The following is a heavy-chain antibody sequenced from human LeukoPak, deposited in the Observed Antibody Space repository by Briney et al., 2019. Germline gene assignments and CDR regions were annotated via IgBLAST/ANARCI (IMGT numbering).Heavy chain of an antibody. J-gene: IGHJ4*02. D-gene: IGHD3-3*01. CDR3: AAIFGMIPSDY. V-gene: IGHV3-30*03. CDR2: ISYGGRIK. Sequence: PGGSLRLSCAASGFTFSNYDMHWVRQAPGKGLEWVAVISYGGRIKYSADSVKGRFTISRDNSKNTLYLQMNSLRAEDTAMYYCAAIFGMIPSDYWGQGTLVTVSS. CDR1: GFTFSNYD.